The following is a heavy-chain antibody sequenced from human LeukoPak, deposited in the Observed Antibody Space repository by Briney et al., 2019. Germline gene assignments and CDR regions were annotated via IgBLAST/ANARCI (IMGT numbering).Heavy chain of an antibody. J-gene: IGHJ4*02. V-gene: IGHV3-48*01. D-gene: IGHD3-22*01. CDR3: ARGSTYYDSSGQVPFDY. CDR2: ISGSSSTI. Sequence: GGSLRLSCAASGFTFGSYSMNWVRQAPGKGLEWGSYISGSSSTIYYADSVKGRFTISRDNVKNTLYLQMNSLRAEDTAIYYCARGSTYYDSSGQVPFDYWGQGTLVTVSS. CDR1: GFTFGSYS.